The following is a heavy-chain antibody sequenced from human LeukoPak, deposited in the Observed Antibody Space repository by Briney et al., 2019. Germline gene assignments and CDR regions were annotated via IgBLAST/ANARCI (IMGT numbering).Heavy chain of an antibody. CDR3: AGYDILTGYLGY. Sequence: ASVKVSCKASGYTFTSYDINWVRQATGQGLGWMGWMNPNSGNTGYAQKFQGRVTMTRNTSISTAYMELSSLRSEDTAVYYCAGYDILTGYLGYWGQGTLVTVSS. D-gene: IGHD3-9*01. CDR2: MNPNSGNT. J-gene: IGHJ4*02. CDR1: GYTFTSYD. V-gene: IGHV1-8*01.